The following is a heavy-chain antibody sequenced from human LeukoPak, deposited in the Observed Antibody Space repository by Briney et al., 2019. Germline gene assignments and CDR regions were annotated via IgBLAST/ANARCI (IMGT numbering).Heavy chain of an antibody. CDR2: IRSKAYGGTT. CDR3: TSAAVTTFLHAFDI. V-gene: IGHV3-49*04. D-gene: IGHD4-17*01. Sequence: SGGSLRLSCTASGFTFGDYAMSWVRQAPGKGLEWVDFIRSKAYGGTTEYAASVKGRFTISRDDSKSIAYLQMNSLNTEDTAVYYCTSAAVTTFLHAFDIWCQGTMVTVSS. CDR1: GFTFGDYA. J-gene: IGHJ3*02.